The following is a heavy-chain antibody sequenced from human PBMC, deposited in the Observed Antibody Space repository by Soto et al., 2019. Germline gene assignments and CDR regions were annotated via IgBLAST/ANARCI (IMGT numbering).Heavy chain of an antibody. V-gene: IGHV4-4*02. CDR3: ARVYSGSYSDS. J-gene: IGHJ4*02. D-gene: IGHD1-26*01. CDR2: IFHSGST. Sequence: SGTLSLTCXVSGGSISIDFSYWSWVRQPPGKGLEWIGEIFHSGSTNYNPSLKTRLAISVDKSKNQFSLKLSSVTAADTAIYYCARVYSGSYSDSWGRGTLVTVSS. CDR1: GGSISIDFSY.